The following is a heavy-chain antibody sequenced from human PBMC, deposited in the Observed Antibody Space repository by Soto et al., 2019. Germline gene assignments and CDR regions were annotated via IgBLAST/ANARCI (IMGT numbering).Heavy chain of an antibody. Sequence: GGSLRLSCAASGFTFSDYYMSWIRQAPGKGLEWVSYISSSGSTIYYADSVKGRFTISRDNAKNSLYLQMNSLRAEDTAVYYWAREGGEFCTSGYYFDYWGQGTLVTVSS. CDR1: GFTFSDYY. CDR3: AREGGEFCTSGYYFDY. V-gene: IGHV3-11*01. CDR2: ISSSGSTI. D-gene: IGHD2-2*01. J-gene: IGHJ4*02.